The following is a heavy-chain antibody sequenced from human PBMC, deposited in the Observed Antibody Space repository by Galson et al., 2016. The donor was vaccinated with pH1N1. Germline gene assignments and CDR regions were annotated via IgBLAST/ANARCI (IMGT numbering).Heavy chain of an antibody. CDR2: ISNDALTT. V-gene: IGHV3-23*01. J-gene: IGHJ4*02. D-gene: IGHD2-15*01. Sequence: SLRLSCATSGFTFSSNAMSWVRQAPGKGLEWISTISNDALTTYYADSVKSRFTISRDNSKKTAYLQMNTLSAEDTAVYFCAKTVGSTLGHWGQGTLVTVSS. CDR3: AKTVGSTLGH. CDR1: GFTFSSNA.